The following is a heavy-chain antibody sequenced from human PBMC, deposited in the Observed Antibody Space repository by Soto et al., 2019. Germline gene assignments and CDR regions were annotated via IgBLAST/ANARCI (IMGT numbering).Heavy chain of an antibody. CDR2: IYYSGTT. D-gene: IGHD4-17*01. V-gene: IGHV4-31*03. CDR1: GGSINSGGNY. CDR3: ARGNNFDYGED. J-gene: IGHJ4*02. Sequence: TLSLTCTVSGGSINSGGNYWSWVRQHPGKGLEWIGYIYYSGTTHYNPSLRSRVTISIDTSKNQFSLQLSSVTAADTAMYYCARGNNFDYGEDSGQGTLVTVSS.